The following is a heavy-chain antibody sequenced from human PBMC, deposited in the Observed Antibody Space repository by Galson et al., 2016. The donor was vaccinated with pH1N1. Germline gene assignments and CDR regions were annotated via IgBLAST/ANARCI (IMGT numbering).Heavy chain of an antibody. D-gene: IGHD3-16*02. Sequence: SLRLSCAASGFTFSNYWMHWVRQVPGKGLEWVANIKEDGNEKYYVGSVRGRFTISRDNAKNSLYLQMNSLRDEDTALYYCARAIGSRSSYWGQGTLVTVSS. CDR1: GFTFSNYW. CDR2: IKEDGNEK. V-gene: IGHV3-7*01. J-gene: IGHJ4*02. CDR3: ARAIGSRSSY.